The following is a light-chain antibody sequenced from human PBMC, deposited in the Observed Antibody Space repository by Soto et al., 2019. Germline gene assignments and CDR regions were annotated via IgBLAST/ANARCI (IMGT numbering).Light chain of an antibody. Sequence: EIVMTQSPATLSVSPGERATLSCRAIQSASSNLAWYQQKPGQAPRLLIYGASTRATGIPARFSGSGSGTEFTLTISSLQSEDFAVYYCQQYNNWPLWTFGQGTKVDIK. V-gene: IGKV3-15*01. CDR3: QQYNNWPLWT. J-gene: IGKJ1*01. CDR1: QSASSN. CDR2: GAS.